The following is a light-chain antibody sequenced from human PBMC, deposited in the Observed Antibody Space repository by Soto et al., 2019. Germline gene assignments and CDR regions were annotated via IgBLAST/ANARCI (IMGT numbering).Light chain of an antibody. CDR3: QQYNNWPYT. CDR2: GAS. V-gene: IGKV3-15*01. Sequence: EIVMTQSPATLSVSPGERATLSCRASQSVSSNLAWYQQKPGQAPRLLIYGASTRATGIPARFSGSGSVTEFTLTISSLQSEDFAAYSCQQYNNWPYTFGQGTKLEIK. CDR1: QSVSSN. J-gene: IGKJ2*01.